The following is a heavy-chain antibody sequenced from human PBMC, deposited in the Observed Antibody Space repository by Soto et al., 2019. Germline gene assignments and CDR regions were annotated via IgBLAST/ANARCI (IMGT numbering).Heavy chain of an antibody. CDR3: AIYWTSPSCVSSSCPRGGWFDP. J-gene: IGHJ5*02. D-gene: IGHD2-15*01. Sequence: QVQLVQSGPAVKKPGASVKVSCKASGYTLTDHGISWVRQAPGQGLEWMGWLNPYNANTRYGEKVQGRVTMTTDTSSTVYMELTGLTSDDPAVYYCAIYWTSPSCVSSSCPRGGWFDPWGQGTLVTVSS. V-gene: IGHV1-18*04. CDR2: LNPYNANT. CDR1: GYTLTDHG.